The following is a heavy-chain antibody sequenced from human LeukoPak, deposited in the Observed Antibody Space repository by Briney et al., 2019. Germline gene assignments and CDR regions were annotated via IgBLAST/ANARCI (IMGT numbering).Heavy chain of an antibody. CDR3: ARGTISLYYFDY. J-gene: IGHJ4*02. V-gene: IGHV3-7*01. CDR1: GFTSSRYW. Sequence: GGSLRLSCAASGFTSSRYWMTWVRRAPGKGLEWVANIKEDGSKTYYVDSVKGRFTISRDNAKSSLYLQVNSLRAEDTAVYYCARGTISLYYFDYWGQGTLVTVSS. D-gene: IGHD3-9*01. CDR2: IKEDGSKT.